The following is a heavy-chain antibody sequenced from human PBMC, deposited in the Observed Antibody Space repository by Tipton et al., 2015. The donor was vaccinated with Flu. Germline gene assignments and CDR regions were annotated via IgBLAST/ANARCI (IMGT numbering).Heavy chain of an antibody. CDR2: ISRSGSYT. CDR3: ARRDYSNYVSDPKSWFDP. J-gene: IGHJ5*02. CDR1: GFTFRSYS. D-gene: IGHD4-11*01. Sequence: SLRLSCAPSGFTFRSYSMNWVRQAPGQGPEWVSAISRSGSYTYYADSVKGRFTISRDKGRNSLYLQMDSLTVDDTAVYFCARRDYSNYVSDPKSWFDPWGQGTLVAVSS. V-gene: IGHV3-21*04.